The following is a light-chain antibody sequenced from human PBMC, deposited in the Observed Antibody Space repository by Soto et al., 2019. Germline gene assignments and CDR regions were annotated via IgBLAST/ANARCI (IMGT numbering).Light chain of an antibody. J-gene: IGKJ5*01. CDR3: QQGDSFPIT. CDR1: QSISSW. CDR2: AAS. Sequence: DIQMTQSPSSVSASVGDRVTITCRASQSISSWLAWYQQKPGTVPKLLIYAASSLQSGVPSRFSGSGAGAEFTLPITSLQPEDFGTYYCQQGDSFPITFGQGTRLEIK. V-gene: IGKV1-12*01.